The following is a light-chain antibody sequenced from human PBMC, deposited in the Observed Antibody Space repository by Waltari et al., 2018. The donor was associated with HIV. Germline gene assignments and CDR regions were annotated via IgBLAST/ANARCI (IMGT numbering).Light chain of an antibody. CDR3: QAWDSSTVV. V-gene: IGLV3-1*01. J-gene: IGLJ2*01. Sequence: SYEVTQPPSVSVSPGQTASITCSGDKLGDKYACWYQQRPGQSHVLVIYQDSKRPSAIPERFSCSNSGNTATRTISGTQAMDEADYYCQAWDSSTVVFGGGTKLTVL. CDR1: KLGDKY. CDR2: QDS.